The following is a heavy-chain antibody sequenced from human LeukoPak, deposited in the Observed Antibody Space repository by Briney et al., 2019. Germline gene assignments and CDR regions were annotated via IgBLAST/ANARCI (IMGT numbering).Heavy chain of an antibody. CDR2: INTNTGNP. V-gene: IGHV7-4-1*02. CDR3: ARGSTAEVDY. D-gene: IGHD6-13*01. J-gene: IGHJ4*02. CDR1: GYTFINYA. Sequence: EASVKVSFKASGYTFINYAMNWVRQAPGQGLEWMGWINTNTGNPTYAQGFTGRFVFSLDTSVSTAYLQISSLNAEDTAVYYCARGSTAEVDYWGQGTLVTVSS.